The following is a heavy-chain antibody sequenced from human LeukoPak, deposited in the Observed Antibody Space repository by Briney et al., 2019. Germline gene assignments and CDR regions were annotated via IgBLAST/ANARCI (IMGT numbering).Heavy chain of an antibody. J-gene: IGHJ5*02. CDR1: GFTFSSYW. D-gene: IGHD1-26*01. V-gene: IGHV3-7*04. CDR3: ARGHSGRWFWWFGA. Sequence: GGSLRLSCAASGFTFSSYWMSWVRQAPGRGLQWVASIKQDGSEIYYVDSVKGRFSISRDNDKDSLSLQMNSLRAEDTAVYYCARGHSGRWFWWFGAWGQGTLVTVSS. CDR2: IKQDGSEI.